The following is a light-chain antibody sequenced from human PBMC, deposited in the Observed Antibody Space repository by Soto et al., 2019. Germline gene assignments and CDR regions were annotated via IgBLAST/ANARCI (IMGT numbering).Light chain of an antibody. J-gene: IGLJ1*01. CDR2: EVT. CDR3: GSYTSTYVRI. Sequence: QSALTQPASVSGSPGQSITISCTGTSSDVGRYNYVSWYQLYPGRAPKLIIYEVTNRPSGASDRFSGSKSGNVASLTISGLQAADEADYYCGSYTSTYVRIFGTGTKVTVL. V-gene: IGLV2-14*01. CDR1: SSDVGRYNY.